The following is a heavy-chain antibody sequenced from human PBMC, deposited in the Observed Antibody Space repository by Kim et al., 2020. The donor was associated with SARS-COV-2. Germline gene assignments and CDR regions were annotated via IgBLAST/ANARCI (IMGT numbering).Heavy chain of an antibody. V-gene: IGHV3-20*03. D-gene: IGHD3-22*01. J-gene: IGHJ6*02. Sequence: SGKGRFTIPRDNAKTPLYLQMNSLRAEDTALYYCARGSSGYYNYYYGMDVWGQGTTVTVSS. CDR3: ARGSSGYYNYYYGMDV.